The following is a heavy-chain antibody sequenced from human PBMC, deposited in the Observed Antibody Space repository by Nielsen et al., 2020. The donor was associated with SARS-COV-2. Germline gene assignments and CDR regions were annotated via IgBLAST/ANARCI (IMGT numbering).Heavy chain of an antibody. J-gene: IGHJ6*02. CDR2: ISFDARNE. Sequence: GGSLRLSCTGSGFTFSDYGIHWVRQAPGKGLDWVAVISFDARNEHYADSAKGRFTISRDNSKNTVYLQMNSLRREDTAVYFCAKSRNTPDDFWSGSSPQHYGMDVWGQGTTVTVSS. V-gene: IGHV3-30*18. D-gene: IGHD3-3*01. CDR3: AKSRNTPDDFWSGSSPQHYGMDV. CDR1: GFTFSDYG.